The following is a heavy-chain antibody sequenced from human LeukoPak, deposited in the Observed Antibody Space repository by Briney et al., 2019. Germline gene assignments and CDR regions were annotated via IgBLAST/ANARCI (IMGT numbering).Heavy chain of an antibody. CDR2: MYHSGST. V-gene: IGHV4-38-2*02. CDR3: GSQGKQQLVRGY. Sequence: PSETLSFTCTVSGYSISSGYYWGWIRQPPGKGLEWIGSMYHSGSTNYNPSLKSRVTISVDTSKNQFSLKLSSVTAADTAVYYCGSQGKQQLVRGYWGQGTLVTVSS. J-gene: IGHJ4*02. D-gene: IGHD6-13*01. CDR1: GYSISSGYY.